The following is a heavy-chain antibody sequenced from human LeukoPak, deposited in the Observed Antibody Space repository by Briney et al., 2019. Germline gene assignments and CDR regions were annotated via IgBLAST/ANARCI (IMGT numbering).Heavy chain of an antibody. CDR2: ISSSSSYI. CDR1: GFTFSSYS. V-gene: IGHV3-21*01. CDR3: AREEVYYYMDV. Sequence: GGSLRLSCAVSGFTFSSYSMNWVRQAPGKGLEGVSSISSSSSYIYYADSVKGRFTISRDNAKNSLYLQMNSLRAEDTAVYYCAREEVYYYMDVWGKGTTVTVSS. J-gene: IGHJ6*03.